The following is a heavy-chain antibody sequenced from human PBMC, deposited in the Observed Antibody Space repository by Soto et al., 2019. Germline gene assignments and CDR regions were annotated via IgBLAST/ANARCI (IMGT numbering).Heavy chain of an antibody. D-gene: IGHD2-15*01. CDR2: IFYSGTT. V-gene: IGHV4-61*01. CDR1: GGSVNSGTYY. CDR3: ARSYTLLVAALGE. J-gene: IGHJ1*01. Sequence: QVQLQESGPGLVKPSETLSLTCTVSGGSVNSGTYYWSWIRQPPGKGLEWIGYIFYSGTTSYNPSLESRVTFSVDTSTNQFSLKLTSVTAADTAVYYCARSYTLLVAALGEWGQGTLVTVSS.